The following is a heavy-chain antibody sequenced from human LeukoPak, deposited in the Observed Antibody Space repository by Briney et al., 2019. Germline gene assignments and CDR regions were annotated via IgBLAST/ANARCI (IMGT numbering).Heavy chain of an antibody. CDR3: ARITGTYGDYDY. V-gene: IGHV4-4*07. D-gene: IGHD4-17*01. CDR1: GGSISSYY. CDR2: IYTSGST. Sequence: MPSETLSLTCTVSGGSISSYYWSWIRQPPGKGLEWIGRIYTSGSTNYNPSLKSRVTMSVDTSKNQFSLMLSSVTAADTAVYYCARITGTYGDYDYWGQGTLVTVSS. J-gene: IGHJ4*02.